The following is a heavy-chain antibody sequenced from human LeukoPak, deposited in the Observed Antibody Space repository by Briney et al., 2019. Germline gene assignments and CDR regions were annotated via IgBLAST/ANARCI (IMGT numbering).Heavy chain of an antibody. CDR3: AKDCAYGQHAFDY. V-gene: IGHV3-23*01. Sequence: GGFLRLSCAASGFTFSTYVMTWVRQAPGKGLEWVSALSGSGGSTFYADSVKGRFTISRDNSKNTLYLQMNSLGAEDTAVYYCAKDCAYGQHAFDYWGQGTLVTVSS. CDR1: GFTFSTYV. CDR2: LSGSGGST. D-gene: IGHD4-17*01. J-gene: IGHJ4*02.